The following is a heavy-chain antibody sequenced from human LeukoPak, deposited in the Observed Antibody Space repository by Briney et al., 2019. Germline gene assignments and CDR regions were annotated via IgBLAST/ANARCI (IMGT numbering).Heavy chain of an antibody. D-gene: IGHD3-9*01. CDR1: GYTLTELS. CDR2: FDPEDGET. V-gene: IGHV1-24*01. Sequence: ASVKVSCKVSGYTLTELSMHWVRQAPGKGLEWMGGFDPEDGETIYAQKFQGRVTMTEDTSTDTAYMELSSLRSEDTAVYYCARDAYYDILTGYLYWGQGTLVTVSS. J-gene: IGHJ4*02. CDR3: ARDAYYDILTGYLY.